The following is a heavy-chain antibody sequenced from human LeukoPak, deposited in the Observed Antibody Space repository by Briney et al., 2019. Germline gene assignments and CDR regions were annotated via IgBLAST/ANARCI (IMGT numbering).Heavy chain of an antibody. CDR1: GFTFNNYA. CDR2: ISSGGSNT. V-gene: IGHV3-23*01. CDR3: AKRSSQSYSLDY. D-gene: IGHD3-10*01. Sequence: PGGSLRLSCAASGFTFNNYAMSWVRQAPGKGLEWVSAISSGGSNTYYADSVKGRFTISRDNSKSTLYLQMNSLRAEDTAVYYCAKRSSQSYSLDYWGQGILVTVSP. J-gene: IGHJ4*02.